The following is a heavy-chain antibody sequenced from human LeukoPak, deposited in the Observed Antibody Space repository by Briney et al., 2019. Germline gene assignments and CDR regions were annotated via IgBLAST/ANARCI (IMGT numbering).Heavy chain of an antibody. D-gene: IGHD4-17*01. V-gene: IGHV4-59*01. CDR2: IYYSGST. J-gene: IGHJ4*02. Sequence: SETLSLTCTVSGGSISSYYWSWIRQPPGKGLEWIGYIYYSGSTNYNPSLKSRVTISVDTSKNQFSLKLSSVTAADTAVYYCARENYGDYNKFDYWGQGTLVTVSS. CDR1: GGSISSYY. CDR3: ARENYGDYNKFDY.